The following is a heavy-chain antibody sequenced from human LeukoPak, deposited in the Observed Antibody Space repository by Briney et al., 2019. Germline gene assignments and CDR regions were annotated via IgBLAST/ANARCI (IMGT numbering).Heavy chain of an antibody. J-gene: IGHJ4*02. CDR2: INHSGST. D-gene: IGHD3-3*01. CDR1: GGSFSGYY. V-gene: IGHV4-34*01. Sequence: PSETLSLTCAVYGGSFSGYYWSWIRQPPGKGLEWIGEINHSGSTSYNPSLKSRVTISVDTSKNQFSLKLSSVTAADTAVYYCARTFRESYYDFWSGYSTLDYWGLGTLVTVSS. CDR3: ARTFRESYYDFWSGYSTLDY.